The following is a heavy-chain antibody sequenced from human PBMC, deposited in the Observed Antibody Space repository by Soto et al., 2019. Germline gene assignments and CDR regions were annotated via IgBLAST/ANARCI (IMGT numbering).Heavy chain of an antibody. J-gene: IGHJ4*02. CDR2: ISGSGGST. D-gene: IGHD3-10*01. CDR1: GFTFSSYA. V-gene: IGHV3-23*01. CDR3: AKDQVYLAGSGSYYDY. Sequence: GESLKISCAASGFTFSSYAMSWVRQAPGKGLEWVSAISGSGGSTYYADSVKGRFTISRDNSKNTLYLQMNSLRAEDTAVYYCAKDQVYLAGSGSYYDYWGQGTLVTVSS.